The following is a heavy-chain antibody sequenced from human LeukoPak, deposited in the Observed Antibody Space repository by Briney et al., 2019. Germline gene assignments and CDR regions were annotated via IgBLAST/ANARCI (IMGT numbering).Heavy chain of an antibody. Sequence: RGGSLRLFCAASGFTFSTYGMHRVRQPPGKGLEGGAVISYDGSNNSYDGSAKGRFTITRDNSKNTLDQQMSSLRAKDTAVYYCAKDLYGWERPELRYLFDYWGQGTLVTVSS. CDR2: ISYDGSNN. D-gene: IGHD1-26*01. CDR3: AKDLYGWERPELRYLFDY. V-gene: IGHV3-30*18. J-gene: IGHJ4*02. CDR1: GFTFSTYG.